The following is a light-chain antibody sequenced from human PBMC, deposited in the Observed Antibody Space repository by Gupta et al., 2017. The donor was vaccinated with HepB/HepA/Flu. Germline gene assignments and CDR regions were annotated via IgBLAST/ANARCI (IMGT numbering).Light chain of an antibody. CDR2: GAS. V-gene: IGKV3-15*01. CDR3: QQYNNWPLT. CDR1: QSVRSN. Sequence: EIVMTHSPATPSVSSGERATLSCSVRQSVRSNLAWYQQKPGQAPRLLIYGASTRATGIPARFSGSGSGTEFTLTISSLQSEDFAVYYWQQYNNWPLTFGQGTKVEIK. J-gene: IGKJ1*01.